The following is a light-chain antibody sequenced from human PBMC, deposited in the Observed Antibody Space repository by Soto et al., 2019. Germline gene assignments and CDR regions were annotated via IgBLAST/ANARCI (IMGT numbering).Light chain of an antibody. CDR3: SSYTSSSTVV. CDR2: EVS. Sequence: QSVLTQPASVSGSPGQSITISCTRTSSDVGGYNYVSWYQQHPGKAPKLMIYEVSNRPSGVSNRFSGSKSGNTASLTISGLQAEDEADYYCSSYTSSSTVVFGGGTQLTVL. J-gene: IGLJ2*01. CDR1: SSDVGGYNY. V-gene: IGLV2-14*01.